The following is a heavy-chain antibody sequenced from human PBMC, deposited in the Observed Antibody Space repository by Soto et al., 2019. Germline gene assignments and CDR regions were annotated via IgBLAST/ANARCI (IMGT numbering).Heavy chain of an antibody. J-gene: IGHJ3*02. V-gene: IGHV3-74*01. CDR1: GFTFSTSW. CDR2: ICSDGSST. D-gene: IGHD4-17*01. Sequence: GGSLRLSCAASGFTFSTSWLHWVRQAPGKGLRWVSRICSDGSSTYYADSVKGRSTISRDNAKNTLYLQMNSLRAEDTAGYYCERDWSGHYGALDTWGQGTMVTVSS. CDR3: ERDWSGHYGALDT.